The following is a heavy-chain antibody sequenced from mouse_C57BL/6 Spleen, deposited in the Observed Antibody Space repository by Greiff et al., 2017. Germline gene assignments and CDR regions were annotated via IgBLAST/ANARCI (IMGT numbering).Heavy chain of an antibody. Sequence: VQLQQSGAELVRPGASVKLSCTASGFNIKDDYMHWVKQRPEQGLEWIGWIDPENGDTEYASKFQGKATITADTSSNTAYLQLSSLTSEDTAVYYCTFGGDPAWFAYWGQGTLVTVSA. D-gene: IGHD3-3*01. CDR2: IDPENGDT. CDR1: GFNIKDDY. CDR3: TFGGDPAWFAY. J-gene: IGHJ3*01. V-gene: IGHV14-4*01.